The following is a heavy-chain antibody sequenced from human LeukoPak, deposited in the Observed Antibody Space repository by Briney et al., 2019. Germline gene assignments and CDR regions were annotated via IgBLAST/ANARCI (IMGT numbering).Heavy chain of an antibody. CDR3: AKDLSGDGYPGDGY. CDR2: ISGSGGST. CDR1: GFTFSSYA. J-gene: IGHJ4*02. Sequence: PGGSLRLSCAASGFTFSSYAMSWVRQAPGKGLEWVSAISGSGGSTYYADSVKGRFTISRDNSKNTLYLQMDSLRAEDTAVYYCAKDLSGDGYPGDGYWGQGTLVTVSS. V-gene: IGHV3-23*01. D-gene: IGHD6-19*01.